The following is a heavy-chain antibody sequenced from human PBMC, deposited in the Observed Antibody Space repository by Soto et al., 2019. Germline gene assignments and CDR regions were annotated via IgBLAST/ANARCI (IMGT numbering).Heavy chain of an antibody. V-gene: IGHV6-1*01. Sequence: SQTLSLTCVISGDSVSSNSAAWNWIRQSPSRGLEWLGRTYYRSKWYNDYEESVKSRITINPDTAKNQFSLLLNSVTPEDTAVYYCARARAAAAVFFDYWGQGSLVTVSS. D-gene: IGHD6-13*01. CDR2: TYYRSKWYN. CDR1: GDSVSSNSAA. CDR3: ARARAAAAVFFDY. J-gene: IGHJ4*02.